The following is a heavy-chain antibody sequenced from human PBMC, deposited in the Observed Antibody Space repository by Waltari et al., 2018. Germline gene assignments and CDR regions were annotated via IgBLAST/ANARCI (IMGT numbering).Heavy chain of an antibody. CDR1: GGSISSYY. V-gene: IGHV4-4*07. CDR3: ARDRRYYYDSSGYYYYYYMDV. CDR2: IYTSGGT. Sequence: QVQLQESGPGLVKPSETLSLTCTVSGGSISSYYWSWIRQPAGKGLEWIGRIYTSGGTNYNPSLKSRVTMSVDTSKNQFSLKLSSVTAADTAVYYCARDRRYYYDSSGYYYYYYMDVWGKGTTVTISS. J-gene: IGHJ6*03. D-gene: IGHD3-22*01.